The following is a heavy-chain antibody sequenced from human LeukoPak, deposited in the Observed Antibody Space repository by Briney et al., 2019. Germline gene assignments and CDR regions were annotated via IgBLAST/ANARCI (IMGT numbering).Heavy chain of an antibody. CDR1: GYSFTSYW. J-gene: IGHJ3*02. Sequence: GESLKISCKGSGYSFTSYWIAWVRQMPGKGLEWMGIIYPGDSDTRYSPSFQGQVTISADKSISTAYLQWSSLKASDTAMYYCARRIRKTFYSSGNAFDIWGQGTMVTVSS. V-gene: IGHV5-51*01. CDR2: IYPGDSDT. CDR3: ARRIRKTFYSSGNAFDI. D-gene: IGHD3-22*01.